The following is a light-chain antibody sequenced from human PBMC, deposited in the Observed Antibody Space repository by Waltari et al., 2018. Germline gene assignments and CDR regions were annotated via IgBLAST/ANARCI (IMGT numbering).Light chain of an antibody. V-gene: IGLV1-44*01. J-gene: IGLJ1*01. CDR2: NNE. CDR1: SSNIGSQT. Sequence: QSVLTQPPSASGTPGQRVTISCSGSSSNIGSQTVNWHQQLPGTAPKPLIFNNEDRPSGVPDRFSGSWSGTSASLAISGLQSDDEATYYCASWDGSLSGYVFGTGTRVTVL. CDR3: ASWDGSLSGYV.